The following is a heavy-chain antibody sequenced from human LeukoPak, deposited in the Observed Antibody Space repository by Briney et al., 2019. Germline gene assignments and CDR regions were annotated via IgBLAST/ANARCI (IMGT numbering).Heavy chain of an antibody. D-gene: IGHD1-26*01. CDR2: IKQDGSEK. CDR3: ARDGGGELTTDAFDI. V-gene: IGHV3-7*01. CDR1: GFTFSSYW. J-gene: IGHJ3*02. Sequence: PGGSLRLSCAASGFTFSSYWMSWVRQAPGKGLEWVANIKQDGSEKYYVDSVKGRFTISRDNAKNSLYLQMNSLRAEDTAVYYCARDGGGELTTDAFDIWGQGTMVTVSS.